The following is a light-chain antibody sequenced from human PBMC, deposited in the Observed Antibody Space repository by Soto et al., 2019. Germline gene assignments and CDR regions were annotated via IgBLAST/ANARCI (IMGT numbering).Light chain of an antibody. CDR1: SSDVGAYNY. CDR2: EVS. J-gene: IGLJ2*01. CDR3: SSFAGSNRFVI. V-gene: IGLV2-8*01. Sequence: QSALTQPPSASGSPGQSVTISCTGTSSDVGAYNYVSWYQQHPGKAPKVMIHEVSKRPSGVPARFSVSKSGNTASLTVSGLQAEDEADYYCSSFAGSNRFVIFGGGTQLTVL.